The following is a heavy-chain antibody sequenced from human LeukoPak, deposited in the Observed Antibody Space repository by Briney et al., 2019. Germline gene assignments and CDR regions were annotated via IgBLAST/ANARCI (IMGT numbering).Heavy chain of an antibody. CDR3: ARDGIAARTDPFDY. D-gene: IGHD6-6*01. CDR2: IIPIFGTA. Sequence: SVKVSCEASGGTFSSYAISWVRQAPGQGLEWMGRIIPIFGTANYAQKFQGRVTITTDESTSTACMELSSLRSEDTAVYYCARDGIAARTDPFDYWGQGTLVTVSS. J-gene: IGHJ4*02. CDR1: GGTFSSYA. V-gene: IGHV1-69*05.